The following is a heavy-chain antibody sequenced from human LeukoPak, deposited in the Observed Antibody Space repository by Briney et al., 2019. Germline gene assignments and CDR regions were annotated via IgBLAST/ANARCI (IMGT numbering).Heavy chain of an antibody. V-gene: IGHV3-21*01. J-gene: IGHJ4*02. Sequence: GGSLRLSCAASGFTFSSYTMNWVRHAPGKGLEWVSSISSSSSYIYYVDSVKGRFTISRDNAKNSLYLQMNSLRAEDTAVYYCAKSRRLYGDFIDYWGQGTVVTVSS. CDR2: ISSSSSYI. D-gene: IGHD2-21*02. CDR1: GFTFSSYT. CDR3: AKSRRLYGDFIDY.